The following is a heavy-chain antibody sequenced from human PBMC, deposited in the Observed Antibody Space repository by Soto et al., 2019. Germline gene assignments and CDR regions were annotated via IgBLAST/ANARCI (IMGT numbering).Heavy chain of an antibody. J-gene: IGHJ4*02. CDR2: ISSSSSTI. CDR1: GFTFSSYS. V-gene: IGHV3-48*01. D-gene: IGHD3-10*01. Sequence: EVQLVESGGGLVQPGGSLRLSCAASGFTFSSYSMNWVRQAPGKGLEWVSYISSSSSTIYYADSVKGTFTISRDNAKNSLYLQMNSLRAEDTAVYYCARANYYGSPGDFDYWGQGTLVTVSS. CDR3: ARANYYGSPGDFDY.